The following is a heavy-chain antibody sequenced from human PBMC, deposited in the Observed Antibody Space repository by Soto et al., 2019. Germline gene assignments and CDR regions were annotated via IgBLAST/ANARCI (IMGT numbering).Heavy chain of an antibody. Sequence: GASVKVSCKASGGTFSSYTISWVRQAPGQGLEWMGGIIPIFGTANYAQKFQGRVTITADESTSTAYMELSSLRSEDTAVYYCATTHPNAPYSGYDYHYFDYWGQGTLVTVSS. CDR2: IIPIFGTA. D-gene: IGHD5-12*01. V-gene: IGHV1-69*13. CDR1: GGTFSSYT. CDR3: ATTHPNAPYSGYDYHYFDY. J-gene: IGHJ4*02.